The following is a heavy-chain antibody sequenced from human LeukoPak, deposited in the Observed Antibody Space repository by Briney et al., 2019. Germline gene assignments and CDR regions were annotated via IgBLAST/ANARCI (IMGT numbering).Heavy chain of an antibody. V-gene: IGHV4-30-4*01. CDR3: ARVVAATSPGEWFDP. J-gene: IGHJ5*02. Sequence: SQTLSLTCTVSGGSISSGDYYWSWIRQPPGKGLEWIGYIYYSGSTYYNPSLKSRVTISVDTSKNQFSLKLSSVTAADTAVYYCARVVAATSPGEWFDPWGQGTLVTVSS. CDR1: GGSISSGDYY. D-gene: IGHD6-13*01. CDR2: IYYSGST.